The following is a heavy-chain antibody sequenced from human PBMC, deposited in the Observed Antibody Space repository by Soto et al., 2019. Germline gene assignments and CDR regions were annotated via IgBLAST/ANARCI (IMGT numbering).Heavy chain of an antibody. D-gene: IGHD6-13*01. V-gene: IGHV3-21*01. CDR3: ARDVSEGDSGYSSSWSSFDY. CDR2: ISSSSSYI. J-gene: IGHJ4*02. CDR1: GFTFSSYS. Sequence: GGSLRLSCAASGFTFSSYSMNWVRQAPGKGLEWVSSISSSSSYIYYADSVKGRFTISRDNAKNSLYLQMNSLRAEDTAVYYCARDVSEGDSGYSSSWSSFDYWGQGTLVTVSS.